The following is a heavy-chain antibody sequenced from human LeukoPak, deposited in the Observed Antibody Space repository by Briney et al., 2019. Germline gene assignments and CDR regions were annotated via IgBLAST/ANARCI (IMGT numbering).Heavy chain of an antibody. V-gene: IGHV3-53*01. Sequence: GGSLRLSCAASGFTVSDNYMTWVRQAPGKGLEWVSSIYNTGATHYAESVKGRFTISRDNSKNTLFLQMNSLRVEDMAVYYCARIEWERLGRAFDIWGQGTMVTVSS. D-gene: IGHD1-26*01. CDR2: IYNTGAT. J-gene: IGHJ3*02. CDR1: GFTVSDNY. CDR3: ARIEWERLGRAFDI.